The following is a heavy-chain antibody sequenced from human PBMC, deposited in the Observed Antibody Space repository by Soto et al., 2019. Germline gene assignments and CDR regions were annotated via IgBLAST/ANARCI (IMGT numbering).Heavy chain of an antibody. CDR2: IYYSGST. CDR3: ARDLGYSFGYWHYYYGMDV. D-gene: IGHD5-18*01. Sequence: SETLALTCTVSGGSISSYYWSWIRQPPGKGLEWIGYIYYSGSTNYNPSLKSRVTISVDTSKNQFSLKLSSVTAADTAVYYCARDLGYSFGYWHYYYGMDVWGQGTTVTVSS. J-gene: IGHJ6*02. V-gene: IGHV4-59*01. CDR1: GGSISSYY.